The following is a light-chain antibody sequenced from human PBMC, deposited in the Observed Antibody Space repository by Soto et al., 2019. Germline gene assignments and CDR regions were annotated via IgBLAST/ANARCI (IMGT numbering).Light chain of an antibody. CDR3: QQYDDLPIT. Sequence: IQLTQSPASLSASVGDRVTISCRASQDISDNLNWYQQKQGKAPKVLISDVSNLETGVSSRFSGSGSGTDFTFTISSLQAEDVATYYCQQYDDLPITFGQGTRLAI. CDR1: QDISDN. J-gene: IGKJ5*01. CDR2: DVS. V-gene: IGKV1-33*01.